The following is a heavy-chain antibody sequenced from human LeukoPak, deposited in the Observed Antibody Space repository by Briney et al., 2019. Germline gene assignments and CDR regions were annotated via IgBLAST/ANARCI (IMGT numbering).Heavy chain of an antibody. V-gene: IGHV3-23*01. CDR2: ISGTGGTT. D-gene: IGHD1-26*01. CDR3: AKDAHSGSYFDY. CDR1: GFTFSSNA. Sequence: GGSLRLSCGASGFTFSSNAMCWVRQAPGKGLEWVSLISGTGGTTYYADSVKGRLTISRDNSKNTLYLQMNSLRVEDTAVYYCAKDAHSGSYFDYWGQGILVTVSS. J-gene: IGHJ4*01.